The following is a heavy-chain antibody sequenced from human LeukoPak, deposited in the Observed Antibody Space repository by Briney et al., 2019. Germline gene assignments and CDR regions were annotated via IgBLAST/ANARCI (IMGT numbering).Heavy chain of an antibody. D-gene: IGHD6-19*01. CDR3: AGNTYTGLGDY. Sequence: SETLSLTCTVSGGTISSYYWSWIGQPPGKGLEGIGYIYYSGSTNYNPSLKSRVTISVDTSKNHCSLKLRSATAADTAVYSCAGNTYTGLGDYWGQGTLVTVSS. CDR1: GGTISSYY. CDR2: IYYSGST. J-gene: IGHJ4*02. V-gene: IGHV4-59*01.